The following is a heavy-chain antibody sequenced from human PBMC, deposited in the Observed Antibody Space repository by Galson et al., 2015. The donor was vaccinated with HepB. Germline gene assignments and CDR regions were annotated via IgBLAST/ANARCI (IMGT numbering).Heavy chain of an antibody. CDR1: GFTYNNYA. Sequence: SLRLSCAAAGFTYNNYAMNWVRQAPGKGLEWVSAISGGGDITYYADSVKGRFTISRDNSKNTLYLQINSLSPEDTAVYYCANFSKFHYWGQGALVTVSS. CDR2: ISGGGDIT. V-gene: IGHV3-23*01. CDR3: ANFSKFHY. J-gene: IGHJ4*02.